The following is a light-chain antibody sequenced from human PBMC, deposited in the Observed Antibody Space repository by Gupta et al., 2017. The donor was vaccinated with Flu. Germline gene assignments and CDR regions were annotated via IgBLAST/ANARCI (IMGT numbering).Light chain of an antibody. V-gene: IGKV1-33*01. CDR3: QQYYDLPLT. Sequence: IQLTLSPSSLSASVGDRVTITCQASEDNNDFSNWYQQKPGKAPKLLIYDASNWETGVPARFSGSGSGTDFTFTISSLQPEDVATYYCQQYYDLPLTFGGGTKVHIK. CDR1: EDNNDF. J-gene: IGKJ4*01. CDR2: DAS.